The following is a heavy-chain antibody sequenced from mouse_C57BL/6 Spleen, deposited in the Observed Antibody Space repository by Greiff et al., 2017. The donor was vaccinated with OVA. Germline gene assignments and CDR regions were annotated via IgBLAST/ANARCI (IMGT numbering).Heavy chain of an antibody. D-gene: IGHD1-1*01. CDR3: ARYYGSSYYFDY. CDR1: GFTFSDYG. CDR2: ISSGSSTI. Sequence: EVKLQQSGGGLVKPGGSLKLSCAASGFTFSDYGMHWVRQAPEKGLEWVAYISSGSSTIYYADTVKGRFTISRDNAKNTLFLQMTSLRSEDTAMYYCARYYGSSYYFDYWGQGTTLTVSS. V-gene: IGHV5-17*01. J-gene: IGHJ2*01.